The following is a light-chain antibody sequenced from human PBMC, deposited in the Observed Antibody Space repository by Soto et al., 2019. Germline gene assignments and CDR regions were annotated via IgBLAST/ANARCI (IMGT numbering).Light chain of an antibody. CDR3: QQYNNWPHT. V-gene: IGKV3-15*01. J-gene: IGKJ4*01. CDR1: QSVSTN. Sequence: ETVMTQSPATLSVSPGEGATLSCRASQSVSTNLALYQQKPGQTPRLLVYGASIRATGMSARLSGSGSGTEFTLTISSLQSEDFALDYCQQYNNWPHTFGGGTKLEIK. CDR2: GAS.